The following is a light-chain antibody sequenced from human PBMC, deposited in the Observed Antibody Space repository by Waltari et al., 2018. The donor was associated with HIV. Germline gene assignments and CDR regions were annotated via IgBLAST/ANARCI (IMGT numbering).Light chain of an antibody. J-gene: IGLJ2*01. Sequence: QSALTQPPSASGSPGQSVNMSCTEATSDIHDYNFTSWYQQYSGKAPKLIIFEVTKRPSGVPDRCSGSRSGNTASLIVSGLQAEDEAVYFCSSFAGSNKLFGGGTKLTVL. CDR2: EVT. CDR1: TSDIHDYNF. CDR3: SSFAGSNKL. V-gene: IGLV2-8*01.